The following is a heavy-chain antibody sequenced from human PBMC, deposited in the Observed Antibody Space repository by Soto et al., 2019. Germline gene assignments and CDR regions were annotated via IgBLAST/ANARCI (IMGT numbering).Heavy chain of an antibody. Sequence: GASVKVSCKASGGTFSSYAISWVRQAPGQGLEWMGGIIPIFGTANYAQKFQGRVTITADESTSTAYMELSSLRSEDTAVYYCARDLEPSDRYYYYNGMDVWGQGTTVTVS. D-gene: IGHD3-3*01. J-gene: IGHJ6*02. V-gene: IGHV1-69*13. CDR2: IIPIFGTA. CDR3: ARDLEPSDRYYYYNGMDV. CDR1: GGTFSSYA.